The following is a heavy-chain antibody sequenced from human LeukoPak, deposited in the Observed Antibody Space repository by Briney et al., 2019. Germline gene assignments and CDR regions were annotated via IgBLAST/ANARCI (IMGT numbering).Heavy chain of an antibody. D-gene: IGHD2-2*01. CDR2: IIPIFGTA. CDR3: ARGGYCSSTSCYESWFDP. J-gene: IGHJ5*02. Sequence: SVKVSCKASGGTFSSYAISWVRQAPGQGLEWMGGIIPIFGTANYAQKFQGRVTIAADESTSTAYMELSSLRSEDTAVYYCARGGYCSSTSCYESWFDPWGQGTLVTVSS. CDR1: GGTFSSYA. V-gene: IGHV1-69*13.